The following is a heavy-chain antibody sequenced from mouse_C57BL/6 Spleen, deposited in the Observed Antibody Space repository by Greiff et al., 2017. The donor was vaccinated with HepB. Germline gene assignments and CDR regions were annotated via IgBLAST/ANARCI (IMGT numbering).Heavy chain of an antibody. D-gene: IGHD1-1*01. CDR3: ARSNYYGSSYEVY. CDR2: IYPGDGDT. Sequence: VQLQQSGPELVQPGASVKISCKASGYAFSSSWMNWVKQRPGKGLEWIGLIYPGDGDTNYNGKFKGKATLTAAKSSSTAYMQLSSLTSEDSAVYFCARSNYYGSSYEVYWGQGTTLTVSS. J-gene: IGHJ2*01. CDR1: GYAFSSSW. V-gene: IGHV1-82*01.